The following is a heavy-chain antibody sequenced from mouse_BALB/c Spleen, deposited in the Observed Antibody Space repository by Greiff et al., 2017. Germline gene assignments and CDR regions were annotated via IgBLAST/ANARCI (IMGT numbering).Heavy chain of an antibody. CDR1: GYSFTGYY. D-gene: IGHD2-3*01. J-gene: IGHJ1*01. Sequence: EVKLVESGPELVKPGASVKISCKASGYSFTGYYMHWVKQSHVKSLEWIGRINPYNGATSYNQNFKDKASLTVDKSSSTAYMELHSLTSEDSAVYYCARAGDGYPDWYFDVWGAGTTVTVSS. CDR3: ARAGDGYPDWYFDV. CDR2: INPYNGAT. V-gene: IGHV1-31*01.